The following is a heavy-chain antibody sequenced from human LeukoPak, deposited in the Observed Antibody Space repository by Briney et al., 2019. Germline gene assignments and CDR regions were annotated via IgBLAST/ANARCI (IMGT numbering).Heavy chain of an antibody. D-gene: IGHD5-12*01. CDR3: ARGGVRGYNWFDP. CDR1: GFTFSSYS. CDR2: ISSSSSTI. V-gene: IGHV3-48*01. J-gene: IGHJ5*02. Sequence: GGSLRLSCAASGFTFSSYSMNWVRQAPGKGLEWVSYISSSSSTIYYADSVKGRFTISRDNAKNSLYLQMNSLRAEDTAVYYCARGGVRGYNWFDPWGQGTLVTVSS.